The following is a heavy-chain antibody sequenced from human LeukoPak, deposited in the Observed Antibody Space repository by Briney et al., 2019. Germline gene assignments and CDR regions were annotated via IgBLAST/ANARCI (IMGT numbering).Heavy chain of an antibody. V-gene: IGHV4-4*02. J-gene: IGHJ4*02. CDR1: RFTFSSYAM. CDR3: ASRITMVRRVKPTPYYTLGY. Sequence: PGASLRLSCTASRFTFSSYAMAWVRQVPGKGLEWIGEIYHSGSTNCNPSLKSRVTISVDKSKNQFSLKLSSVTAADTAVYYCASRITMVRRVKPTPYYTLGYWGQGTLVTVSS. CDR2: IYHSGST. D-gene: IGHD3-10*01.